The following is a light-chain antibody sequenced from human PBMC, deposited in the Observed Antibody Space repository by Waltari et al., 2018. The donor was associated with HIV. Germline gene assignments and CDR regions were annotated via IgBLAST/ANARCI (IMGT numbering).Light chain of an antibody. CDR3: SSYTTSSTWV. CDR2: EVT. CDR1: SSDIGAYNR. V-gene: IGLV2-18*02. Sequence: QSALTQPPSVSGSLGQSVTISCTGTSSDIGAYNRVSWYQQSPGTAPKLSIYEVTHRPSGVPVRFSGSKSGNTASLTISGLQADDEADYYCSSYTTSSTWVFGGGTKLTVL. J-gene: IGLJ3*02.